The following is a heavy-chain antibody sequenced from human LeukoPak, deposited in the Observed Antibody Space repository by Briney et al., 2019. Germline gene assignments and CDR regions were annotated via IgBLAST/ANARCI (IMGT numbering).Heavy chain of an antibody. CDR2: ISYGGSNK. Sequence: GGSLRLSCAASGFTFSSYAMHWVRQAPGKGLEWVAVISYGGSNKYYADSVKGRFTISRDNSKNTLYLQMNSLRAEDTAVYYCARGGWLQFSYYYYGMDVWGQGTTVTVSS. J-gene: IGHJ6*02. D-gene: IGHD5-24*01. CDR3: ARGGWLQFSYYYYGMDV. CDR1: GFTFSSYA. V-gene: IGHV3-30-3*01.